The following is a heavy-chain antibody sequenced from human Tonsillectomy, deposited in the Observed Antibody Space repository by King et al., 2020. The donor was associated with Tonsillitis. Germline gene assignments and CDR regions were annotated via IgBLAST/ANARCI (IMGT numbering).Heavy chain of an antibody. V-gene: IGHV3-9*01. CDR2: ISWNSVGI. CDR1: GFTFDDYA. J-gene: IGHJ4*02. Sequence: VQLVESGGGLVQPGRSLRLSCATSGFTFDDYAMHWVRQAPGKGLEWGSGISWNSVGIVYADSVKGRFTISRDNARNSLYLQMNSLRAEDTALYYCARGSSGWSYWGQGTLVTVSS. CDR3: ARGSSGWSY. D-gene: IGHD6-19*01.